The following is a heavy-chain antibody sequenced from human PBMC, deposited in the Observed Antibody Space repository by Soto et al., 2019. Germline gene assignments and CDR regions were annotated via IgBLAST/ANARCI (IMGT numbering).Heavy chain of an antibody. CDR2: INPSGGST. D-gene: IGHD3-3*01. J-gene: IGHJ6*02. CDR1: GYTFTSYY. CDR3: ATDTISYYDFESASFCSEQYNRRMDA. V-gene: IGHV1-46*01. Sequence: GASVKVSCKASGYTFTSYYMHWVRQAPGQGLEWMGIINPSGGSTSYAQKFQGRVTMTRDTATSTVYMELSSLRSGDTAVYYCATDTISYYDFESASFCSEQYNRRMDALGQGTKV.